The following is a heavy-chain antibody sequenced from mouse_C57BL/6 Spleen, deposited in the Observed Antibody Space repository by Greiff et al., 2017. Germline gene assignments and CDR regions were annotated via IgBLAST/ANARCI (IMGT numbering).Heavy chain of an antibody. J-gene: IGHJ4*01. CDR1: GYSITSGYY. D-gene: IGHD2-5*01. CDR3: ARGWYSNYYAMDY. V-gene: IGHV3-6*01. CDR2: ISYDGSN. Sequence: EVKLMESGPGLVKPSQSLSLTCSVTGYSITSGYYWNWIRQFPGNKLEWMGYISYDGSNNYNPSLKNRISITRDTSKNQFFLKLNSVTTEDTATYYCARGWYSNYYAMDYWGQGTSVTVSS.